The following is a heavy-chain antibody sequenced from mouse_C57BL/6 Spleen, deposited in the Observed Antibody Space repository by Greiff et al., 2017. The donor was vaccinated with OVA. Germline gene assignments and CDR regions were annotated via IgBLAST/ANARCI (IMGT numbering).Heavy chain of an antibody. V-gene: IGHV1-55*01. CDR2: IYPGSGST. J-gene: IGHJ3*01. CDR1: GYTFTSYW. Sequence: QVQLQQPGAELVKPGASVKMSCKASGYTFTSYWITWVKQRPGQGLEWIGDIYPGSGSTNYNEKFKSKATLTVDTSSSAAYMQLSSLTSEDSAIYDCARERYDYDGFDYWGQGTLVTVSA. D-gene: IGHD2-4*01. CDR3: ARERYDYDGFDY.